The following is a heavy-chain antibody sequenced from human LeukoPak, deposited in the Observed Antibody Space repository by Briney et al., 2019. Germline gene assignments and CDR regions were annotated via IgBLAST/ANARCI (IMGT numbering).Heavy chain of an antibody. D-gene: IGHD2-15*01. CDR1: GFTFSGNA. Sequence: PGGSLRLSCAASGFTFSGNAMTWVRQAPGMGLEWVSAISGSGGSTYYADSVKGRFTISRDNSKNTLYLQMNSLRAEDTAVHYCAKRVVAATLRASDIWGQGTMVTVSS. J-gene: IGHJ3*02. CDR2: ISGSGGST. CDR3: AKRVVAATLRASDI. V-gene: IGHV3-23*01.